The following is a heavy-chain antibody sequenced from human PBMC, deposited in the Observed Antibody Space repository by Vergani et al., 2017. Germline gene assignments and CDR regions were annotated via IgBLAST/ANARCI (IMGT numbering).Heavy chain of an antibody. D-gene: IGHD3-22*01. CDR1: GFTFSSYE. J-gene: IGHJ4*02. Sequence: EVQLLESGGGLVQPGGSLRLSCAASGFTFSSYEMNWVRQAPGKGLEWVSYISSSGSTIYYADSVKGRFTISRDNAKNSLYLQMNSLRAEDTAVYYCAREAPTYYYDSSGYRWGQGTLVTVSS. CDR2: ISSSGSTI. V-gene: IGHV3-48*03. CDR3: AREAPTYYYDSSGYR.